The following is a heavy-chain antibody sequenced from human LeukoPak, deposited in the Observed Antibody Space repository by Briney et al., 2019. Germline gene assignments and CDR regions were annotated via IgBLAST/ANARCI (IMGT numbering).Heavy chain of an antibody. CDR3: ARDLNYYDSSGYSLGAFDI. CDR1: GFTFSSYA. Sequence: GRSLRLSCAASGFTFSSYAVHWVRQAPGKGLEWVAVISYDGSNKYYADSVKGRFTISRDNSKNTLYLQMNSLRAEDTAVYYCARDLNYYDSSGYSLGAFDIWGQGTMVTVSS. CDR2: ISYDGSNK. J-gene: IGHJ3*02. V-gene: IGHV3-30-3*01. D-gene: IGHD3-22*01.